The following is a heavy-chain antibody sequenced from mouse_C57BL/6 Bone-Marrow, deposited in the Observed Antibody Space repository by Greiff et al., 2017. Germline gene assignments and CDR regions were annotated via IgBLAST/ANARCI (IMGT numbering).Heavy chain of an antibody. J-gene: IGHJ3*01. D-gene: IGHD1-1*01. CDR1: GFNIKDDY. V-gene: IGHV14-4*01. Sequence: EVQLQQSGAELVRPGASVKLSCTASGFNIKDDYMHWVKQRPEQGLEWIGWIDPENGDTEYASKFQGKATITADPSSNTAYLQLSSLTSEDTAVYYCTTKAYGSSPFAYWGQGTLVTVSA. CDR2: IDPENGDT. CDR3: TTKAYGSSPFAY.